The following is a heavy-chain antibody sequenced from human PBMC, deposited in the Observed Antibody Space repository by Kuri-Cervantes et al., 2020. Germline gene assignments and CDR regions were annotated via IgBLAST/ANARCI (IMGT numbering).Heavy chain of an antibody. CDR2: INAETGNT. Sequence: ASVKVSCKASGYTFINYAVHWVRQAPGQGLEWMGWINAETGNTQYSQKFQGRVTITRDTSASTAYMELSSLRSDGTAVYYCARAGGDYESFLYYFDYWGQGTLVTVSS. CDR3: ARAGGDYESFLYYFDY. CDR1: GYTFINYA. J-gene: IGHJ4*02. V-gene: IGHV1-3*01. D-gene: IGHD4-17*01.